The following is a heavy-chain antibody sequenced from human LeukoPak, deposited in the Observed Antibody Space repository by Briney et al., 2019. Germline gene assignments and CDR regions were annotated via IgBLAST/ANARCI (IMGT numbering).Heavy chain of an antibody. Sequence: SVKVSCKASGGTFSSYAISWVRQAPGQGLEWMGGIIPIFGTANYAQKFQGRVTITADESTSTAYMELSSLRSEDTAVYYCARVRGIEWELPPTYYFDYWGQGTLVTVSS. D-gene: IGHD1-26*01. V-gene: IGHV1-69*01. CDR3: ARVRGIEWELPPTYYFDY. CDR2: IIPIFGTA. CDR1: GGTFSSYA. J-gene: IGHJ4*02.